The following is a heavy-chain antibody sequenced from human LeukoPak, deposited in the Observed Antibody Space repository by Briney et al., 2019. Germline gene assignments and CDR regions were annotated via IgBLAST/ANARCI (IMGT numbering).Heavy chain of an antibody. CDR3: ANYYDFWSGYSSDAFDI. Sequence: GGSLRLSCAASGFTFSSYAMHWVRQAPGKGLEWVAVISYDGSNKYYADSVKGRFTISRDNSKNTLYLQMNSLRAEGTAVYYCANYYDFWSGYSSDAFDIWGQGTMVTVSS. CDR1: GFTFSSYA. D-gene: IGHD3-3*01. J-gene: IGHJ3*02. CDR2: ISYDGSNK. V-gene: IGHV3-30-3*01.